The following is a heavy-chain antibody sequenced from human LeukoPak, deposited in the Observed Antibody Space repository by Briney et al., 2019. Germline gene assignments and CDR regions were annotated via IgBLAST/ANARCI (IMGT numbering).Heavy chain of an antibody. V-gene: IGHV1-2*02. D-gene: IGHD3-22*01. CDR3: ASPSGADSSGPNWYFDL. J-gene: IGHJ2*01. CDR1: GYTFTGYY. CDR2: NNPNSGGT. Sequence: ASVKVSCKASGYTFTGYYMHWVRQAPGQGLEWMGWNNPNSGGTNYAQKFQGRVTMTRDTSISTAYMELSRLRSDDTAVYYCASPSGADSSGPNWYFDLWGRGTLVTVSS.